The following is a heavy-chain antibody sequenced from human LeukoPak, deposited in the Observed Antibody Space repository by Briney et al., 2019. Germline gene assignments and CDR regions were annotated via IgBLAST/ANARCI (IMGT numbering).Heavy chain of an antibody. CDR2: ISPYNGNT. V-gene: IGHV1-18*01. D-gene: IGHD3/OR15-3a*01. Sequence: ASVKVSCKASGYKFTNYGISWVRQAPGQGLEWMGWISPYNGNTIYAQKLQGRVTMTTDTSTSTAYMELRSLRSDDTAVYYCAKATMPVPALDYYHYMDVWGRGTTVTVSS. J-gene: IGHJ6*03. CDR1: GYKFTNYG. CDR3: AKATMPVPALDYYHYMDV.